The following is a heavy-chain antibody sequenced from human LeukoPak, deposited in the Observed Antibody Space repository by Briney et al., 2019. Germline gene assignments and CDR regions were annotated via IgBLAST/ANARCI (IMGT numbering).Heavy chain of an antibody. Sequence: GGSLRLSCAASGFTFSSYSMNWVRQAPGEGLEWVSSISSSSSYIYYADSVKGRFTISRDNAKNSLYLQMNSLRAEDTAVYYCARARTEFFDYWGQGTLVTVSS. D-gene: IGHD1-14*01. J-gene: IGHJ4*02. CDR1: GFTFSSYS. CDR3: ARARTEFFDY. V-gene: IGHV3-21*01. CDR2: ISSSSSYI.